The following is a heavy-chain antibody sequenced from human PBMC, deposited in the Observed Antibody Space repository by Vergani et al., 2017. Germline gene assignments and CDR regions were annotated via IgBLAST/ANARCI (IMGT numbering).Heavy chain of an antibody. Sequence: QVQLVESGGGVVQPGRSLRLSCAASGFTFSRYGMHWVRQAPGKGLEWVAVISYDGSNKYYADSVKGRFTISRDNSKNTLYLQMNSLRAEDTAVYYCAKVGSGSWTYYYYYYMDVWGKGTTVTVSS. CDR2: ISYDGSNK. CDR1: GFTFSRYG. D-gene: IGHD1-26*01. CDR3: AKVGSGSWTYYYYYYMDV. J-gene: IGHJ6*03. V-gene: IGHV3-30*18.